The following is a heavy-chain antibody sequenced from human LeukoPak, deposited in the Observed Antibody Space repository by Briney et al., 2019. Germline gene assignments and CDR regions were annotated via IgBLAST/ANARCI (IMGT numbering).Heavy chain of an antibody. V-gene: IGHV4-4*09. CDR1: GGSISGYF. CDR3: ARGLRDEERYYKYYYMDV. J-gene: IGHJ6*03. D-gene: IGHD3-22*01. Sequence: KPSETLSLTCTVSGGSISGYFGSWIRQPSGKGLEWIGYIHTIETKYNPSLKSRVSMSIDTSKNQFSLNLSSVTAADTAVYYCARGLRDEERYYKYYYMDVWGKGTTVIVSS. CDR2: IHTIET.